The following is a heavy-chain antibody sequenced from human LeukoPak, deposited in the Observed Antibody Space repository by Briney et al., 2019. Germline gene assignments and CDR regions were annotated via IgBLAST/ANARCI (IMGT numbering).Heavy chain of an antibody. CDR2: INPNSGGT. V-gene: IGHV1-2*02. Sequence: ASVKVSCKASGYTFTGYRMHWVRQAPGPGLEWMGWINPNSGGTKYTQKFQGRVTLTRDTSISTAYMELSRLSSDDTAVYYCARDLMDTSMWEFDYWGQGTLVTVSS. CDR1: GYTFTGYR. CDR3: ARDLMDTSMWEFDY. D-gene: IGHD5-18*01. J-gene: IGHJ4*02.